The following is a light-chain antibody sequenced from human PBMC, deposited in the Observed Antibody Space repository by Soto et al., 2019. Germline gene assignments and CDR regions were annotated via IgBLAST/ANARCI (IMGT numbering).Light chain of an antibody. CDR3: AAWDDSLNGLLYV. Sequence: QSVLTQPPSASGTPGQRVTISCSGSSSNIGSNTVNWYQQLPGTAPKLLIYSNNQRPSGVPDRFSGSKSGTSASLAISGLQSEDEADCYCAAWDDSLNGLLYVFGTGTKVTVL. CDR2: SNN. CDR1: SSNIGSNT. V-gene: IGLV1-44*01. J-gene: IGLJ1*01.